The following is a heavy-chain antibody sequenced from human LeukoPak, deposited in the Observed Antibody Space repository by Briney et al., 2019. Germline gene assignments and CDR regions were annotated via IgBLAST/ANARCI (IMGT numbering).Heavy chain of an antibody. J-gene: IGHJ1*01. CDR3: AREACTNGWYGHLIQN. CDR2: ISDDAFNK. CDR1: GFTFTNYA. Sequence: GGSLRLSCAASGFTFTNYAMHWVRQAPGKGLEWMAVISDDAFNKYYADSVRGRFTISRDNSKNTLYLQVNSLRIEDTAVYYCAREACTNGWYGHLIQNWGQGTVVTVSS. D-gene: IGHD6-19*01. V-gene: IGHV3-30*04.